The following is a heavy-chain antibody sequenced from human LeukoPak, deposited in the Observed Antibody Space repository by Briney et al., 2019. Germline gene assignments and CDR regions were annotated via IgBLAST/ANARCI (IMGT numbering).Heavy chain of an antibody. J-gene: IGHJ4*02. D-gene: IGHD1-1*01. CDR1: GFTFDDYA. V-gene: IGHV3-9*01. CDR2: ISWNSDSI. CDR3: AKDLKATTEYYFDY. Sequence: GRSLRLSCAASGFTFDDYAMHWVRQAPGKGLEWVSGISWNSDSIDYADSVKGRFTISRDNAKNSLYLQMNSLGAEDTALYYCAKDLKATTEYYFDYWGQGTLVTVSS.